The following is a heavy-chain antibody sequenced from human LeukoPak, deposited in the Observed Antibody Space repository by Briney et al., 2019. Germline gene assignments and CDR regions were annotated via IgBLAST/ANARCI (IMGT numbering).Heavy chain of an antibody. J-gene: IGHJ4*02. CDR2: ISPIFGTA. CDR3: ARSRPLRGPFDY. V-gene: IGHV1-69*05. D-gene: IGHD6-25*01. CDR1: GGTFSSYA. Sequence: ASVKVSCKASGGTFSSYAISWVRQAPGQGLEWMGGISPIFGTANYAQKFQGRVTITTDESTSTAYMELSSLRSEDTAVYYCARSRPLRGPFDYWGQGTLVTVSS.